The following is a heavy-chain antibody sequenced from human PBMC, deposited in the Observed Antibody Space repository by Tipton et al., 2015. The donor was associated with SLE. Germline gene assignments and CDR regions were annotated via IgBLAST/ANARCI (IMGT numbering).Heavy chain of an antibody. V-gene: IGHV4-59*01. CDR2: IFYTGST. CDR1: GGSISSYY. CDR3: AGEYYFDY. J-gene: IGHJ4*02. Sequence: LRLSCTVSGGSISSYYWTWIRQPPGKGLEWIGHIFYTGSTRYNPSLKSRVTISVDTSKSQFSLKLSSVTAADTAVYYCAGEYYFDYWGQGTLVTVSS.